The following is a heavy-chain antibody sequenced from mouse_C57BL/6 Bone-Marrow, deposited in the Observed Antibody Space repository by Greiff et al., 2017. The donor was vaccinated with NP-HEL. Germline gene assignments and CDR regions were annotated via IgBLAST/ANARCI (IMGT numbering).Heavy chain of an antibody. J-gene: IGHJ3*01. CDR1: GYAFSSSW. V-gene: IGHV1-82*01. Sequence: QVQLKESGPELVKPGASVKISCKASGYAFSSSWMNWVKQRPGKGLEWIGRIYPGDGDTNYNGKFKGKATLTADKSSSTAYMQLSSLTSEDSAVYFCARSLITTVVPNEGFAYWGQGTLVTVSA. CDR3: ARSLITTVVPNEGFAY. CDR2: IYPGDGDT. D-gene: IGHD1-1*01.